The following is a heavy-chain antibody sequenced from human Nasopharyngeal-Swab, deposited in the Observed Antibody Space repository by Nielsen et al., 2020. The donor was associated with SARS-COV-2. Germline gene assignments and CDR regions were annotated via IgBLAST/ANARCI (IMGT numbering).Heavy chain of an antibody. CDR3: ARDYYGSGSSFDY. CDR2: ISSNGGST. CDR1: GFTFSSYA. J-gene: IGHJ4*02. D-gene: IGHD3-10*01. V-gene: IGHV3-64D*08. Sequence: GESLKISCSASGFTFSSYAMHWVRQAPGKGLEYVSAISSNGGSTYYADSVKGRFTISRDNSKNTLYLQMSSLRAEDTAVYYCARDYYGSGSSFDYWGQGTLVTVSS.